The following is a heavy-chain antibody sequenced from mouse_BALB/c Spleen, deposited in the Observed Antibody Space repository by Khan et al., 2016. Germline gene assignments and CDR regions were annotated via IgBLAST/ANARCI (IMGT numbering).Heavy chain of an antibody. CDR2: IWSGGST. CDR3: ARMVTTPYWYFDV. V-gene: IGHV2-2*02. D-gene: IGHD2-1*01. J-gene: IGHJ1*01. CDR1: VFSLTSYG. Sequence: QVQLKQSGPGLVQPSQSLSITCTVSVFSLTSYGVHWVRQSPGKGLEWLGVIWSGGSTDYNAAFISRLSISKDNSKSQVFFKMNSLQANDTAIYYCARMVTTPYWYFDVWGAGTTVTVSS.